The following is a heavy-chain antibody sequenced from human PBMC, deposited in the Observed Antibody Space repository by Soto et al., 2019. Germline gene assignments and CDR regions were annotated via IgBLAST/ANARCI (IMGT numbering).Heavy chain of an antibody. V-gene: IGHV3-11*01. D-gene: IGHD2-8*01. CDR2: ISFSTTSI. CDR3: ARDVDPPGVFFDY. Sequence: QVQLVESGGGLVKPGGSLRLSCAASGFSFSDYYMSWIRQAPGKGLEWVSYISFSTTSIYYADSVKGRFTISRDNAKNSLYLQMNSLGVEDTAVYYGARDVDPPGVFFDYWGQGILVNVSS. J-gene: IGHJ4*02. CDR1: GFSFSDYY.